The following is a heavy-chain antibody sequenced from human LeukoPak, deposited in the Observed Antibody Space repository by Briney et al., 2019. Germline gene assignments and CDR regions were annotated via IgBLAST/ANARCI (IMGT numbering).Heavy chain of an antibody. CDR1: GHTFTSYD. J-gene: IGHJ5*02. CDR2: MNPNSGNT. V-gene: IGHV1-8*01. D-gene: IGHD2-15*01. CDR3: ARGQFVVVVAATPMGFDP. Sequence: ASVKVSCKASGHTFTSYDINWVRQATGQGLEWMGWMNPNSGNTGYAQKFQGRVTMTRNTSISTAYMELSSLRSEDTAVYYCARGQFVVVVAATPMGFDPWGQGTLVTVSS.